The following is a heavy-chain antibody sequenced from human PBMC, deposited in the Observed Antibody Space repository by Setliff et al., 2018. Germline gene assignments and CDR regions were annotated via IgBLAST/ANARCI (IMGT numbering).Heavy chain of an antibody. V-gene: IGHV3-49*04. D-gene: IGHD6-19*01. CDR1: GFTFGDYA. CDR3: ARKVVAVAYIDV. Sequence: QPGGSLRLSCRGSGFTFGDYAMSWVRQAPGKGLEWLGFIRSQAYTGASEYAASVKGRFTISRDDSKSVAYLQMNNLRTEDTAVYYCARKVVAVAYIDVWGKGTAVTVSS. CDR2: IRSQAYTGAS. J-gene: IGHJ6*03.